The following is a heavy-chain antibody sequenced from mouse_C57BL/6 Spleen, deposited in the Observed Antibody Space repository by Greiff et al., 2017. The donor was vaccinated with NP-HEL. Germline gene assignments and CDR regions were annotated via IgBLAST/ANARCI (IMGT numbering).Heavy chain of an antibody. CDR3: ARWGKNYYGSSH. V-gene: IGHV1-22*01. CDR2: INPNNGGT. Sequence: VQLQQSGPKLVKPGASVKMSCKASGYTFTDYNMHWVKQSHGKSLEWIGYINPNNGGTSYNQKFKGKATLTVNKSSSTAYMELRSLTSEDSAVYYCARWGKNYYGSSHWGQGTTLTVSA. D-gene: IGHD1-1*01. CDR1: GYTFTDYN. J-gene: IGHJ2*01.